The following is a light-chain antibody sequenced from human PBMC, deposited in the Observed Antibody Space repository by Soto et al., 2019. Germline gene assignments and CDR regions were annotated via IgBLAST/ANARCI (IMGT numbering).Light chain of an antibody. CDR2: GAS. V-gene: IGKV3-20*01. J-gene: IGKJ2*02. CDR3: QQYGSSPGT. CDR1: QSVSSSY. Sequence: EIVLTQSPGTLSLSPGERATLSCRASQSVSSSYLAWYQQKPGQAPRLLIYGASSRATGIPDRISGSGSGTDFTLTISRLESEDFAVYCCQQYGSSPGTFGQGTKLEIK.